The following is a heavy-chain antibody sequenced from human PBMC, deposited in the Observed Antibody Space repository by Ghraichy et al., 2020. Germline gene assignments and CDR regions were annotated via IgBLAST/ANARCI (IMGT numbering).Heavy chain of an antibody. J-gene: IGHJ1*01. Sequence: GESLRLSCAASGFSFSNAWMHWVRQAPGKGLVWVSRIFSDGSGAIYADSVGGRLTIARDNAKSPVYLQMDSLRDDDTAVYYCARDVAYSFHHWGQGTLVTVSS. D-gene: IGHD2-15*01. CDR1: GFSFSNAW. CDR3: ARDVAYSFHH. CDR2: IFSDGSGA. V-gene: IGHV3-74*01.